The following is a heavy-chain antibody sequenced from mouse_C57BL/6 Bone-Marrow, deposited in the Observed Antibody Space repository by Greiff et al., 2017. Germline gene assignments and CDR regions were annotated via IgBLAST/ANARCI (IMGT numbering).Heavy chain of an antibody. Sequence: VQLQQPGAELVKPGASVKLSCKASGYTFTSYWMHWVKQRPGQGLEWIGMIHPNSGSTNYNEKFKSKATLTVDKSSSTAYMQLSSLTSEDSAVYYCARLLRRDYAMDYWGQGTSVTVSS. D-gene: IGHD1-1*01. CDR2: IHPNSGST. V-gene: IGHV1-64*01. CDR1: GYTFTSYW. CDR3: ARLLRRDYAMDY. J-gene: IGHJ4*01.